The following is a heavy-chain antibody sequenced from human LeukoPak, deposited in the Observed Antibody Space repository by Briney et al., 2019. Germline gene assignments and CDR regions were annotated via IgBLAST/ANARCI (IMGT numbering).Heavy chain of an antibody. CDR3: ARSLLGYDGSAYYGSGMDV. D-gene: IGHD3-22*01. CDR1: GGSISSSSYY. J-gene: IGHJ6*02. CDR2: IYYSGST. V-gene: IGHV4-39*07. Sequence: PSETLSLTCTVSGGSISSSSYYWGWIRQPPGKGLEWIGSIYYSGSTYYNPSLKSRVTISVDRSKNQFSLKLSSVTVADTAVYYCARSLLGYDGSAYYGSGMDVWGQGTTVTVSS.